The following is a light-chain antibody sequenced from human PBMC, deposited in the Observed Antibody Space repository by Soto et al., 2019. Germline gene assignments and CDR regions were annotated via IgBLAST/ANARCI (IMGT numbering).Light chain of an antibody. V-gene: IGKV1-39*01. J-gene: IGKJ1*01. Sequence: DIEMTQSPSSLSASVGDRITISCRASQNIKTYLNWYQQKPGKAPNLLIYAASSLHSGVPSRFSGSGSGTDFTLTISSLQPEDFATYYCQQSFSSPPWTFGQGTKVDIK. CDR2: AAS. CDR1: QNIKTY. CDR3: QQSFSSPPWT.